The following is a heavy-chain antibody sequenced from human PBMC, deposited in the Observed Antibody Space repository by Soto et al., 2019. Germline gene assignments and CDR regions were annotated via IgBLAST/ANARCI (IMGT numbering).Heavy chain of an antibody. J-gene: IGHJ6*02. Sequence: QEQVVQSGVEVRRPGSSVKVSCKASGDTFKNCVISWVRQAPGQGLEWMGGIIPLFGTTDFAQRFQGRLTITTDESTPTAYMELSRLRSEDTATYYCAAELGFGKLSFGWGQGTTVIVSS. CDR3: AAELGFGKLSFG. CDR2: IIPLFGTT. V-gene: IGHV1-69*01. D-gene: IGHD3-10*01. CDR1: GDTFKNCV.